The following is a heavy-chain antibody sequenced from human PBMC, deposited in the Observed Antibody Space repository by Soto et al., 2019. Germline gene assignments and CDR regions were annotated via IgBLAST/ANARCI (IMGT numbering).Heavy chain of an antibody. J-gene: IGHJ3*02. CDR1: GYSFTNYW. V-gene: IGHV5-51*01. D-gene: IGHD1-26*01. CDR3: ARPQIVGGAIDAFDI. CDR2: IYPGDSDT. Sequence: PGESLKISCKGSGYSFTNYWIGWVRQMPGKGLEWMGIIYPGDSDTRYSPSFQGQVTISADKSINTAYLQWSSLKASDTAMYYFARPQIVGGAIDAFDIWGQGTMVNVS.